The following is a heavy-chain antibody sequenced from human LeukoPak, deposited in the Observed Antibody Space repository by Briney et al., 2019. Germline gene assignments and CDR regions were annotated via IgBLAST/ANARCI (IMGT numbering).Heavy chain of an antibody. Sequence: SSQTLSLTCTVSGGSISSGGYYWSWIRQHPGKGLEWIGYIYYSGSTNYNPSLKSRVTISVDTSKNQFSLKLSSVTAADTAVYYCARGGPYSLYYYGSGSYPWGQGTLVTVSS. CDR1: GGSISSGGYY. CDR3: ARGGPYSLYYYGSGSYP. D-gene: IGHD3-10*01. CDR2: IYYSGST. V-gene: IGHV4-31*03. J-gene: IGHJ5*02.